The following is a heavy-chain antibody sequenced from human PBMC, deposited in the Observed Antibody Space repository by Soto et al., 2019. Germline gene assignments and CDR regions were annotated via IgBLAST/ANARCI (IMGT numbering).Heavy chain of an antibody. CDR1: GFTFSSYA. CDR2: ISYDGNNK. V-gene: IGHV3-30-3*01. CDR3: ARAGCDGGSCYTLVGLRYGMDV. D-gene: IGHD2-15*01. Sequence: QVPLVESGGGVVQPGRSLRLSCAASGFTFSSYAMYWVRQAPGKGLEWVAVISYDGNNKYYADSVKGRFTISRDNSKNTLYLQMNSVRAEDTAVYYCARAGCDGGSCYTLVGLRYGMDVWGQGTTVTVSS. J-gene: IGHJ6*02.